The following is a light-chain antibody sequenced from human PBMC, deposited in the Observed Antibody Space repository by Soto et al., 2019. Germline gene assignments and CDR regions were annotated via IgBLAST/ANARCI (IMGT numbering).Light chain of an antibody. CDR2: GAS. V-gene: IGKV3-15*01. J-gene: IGKJ1*01. CDR1: QSVGSN. Sequence: EIVMTQSPATLSVSPGERATLSCRASQSVGSNLAWYRQKPGQAPRLLIYGASTRATGIPARFSGTGSGTEFTLTISSLQSEDFAVYSCQQYYNWPLTFGQGTKVEIK. CDR3: QQYYNWPLT.